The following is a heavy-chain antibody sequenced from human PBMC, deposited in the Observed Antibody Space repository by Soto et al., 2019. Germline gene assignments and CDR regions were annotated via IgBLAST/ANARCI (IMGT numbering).Heavy chain of an antibody. D-gene: IGHD3-10*01. CDR3: VGGQYYVDY. J-gene: IGHJ4*02. V-gene: IGHV3-30*03. CDR1: GFPFTSYG. CDR2: ISYDGSDK. Sequence: QVQLVESGGGVVQPGRSLRLSCAASGFPFTSYGMHWVREGPDKGVDWVASISYDGSDKYYAASVKGRFTISRDNSKNTLYLQINSLRPEDTALYYCVGGQYYVDYRGQGSLV.